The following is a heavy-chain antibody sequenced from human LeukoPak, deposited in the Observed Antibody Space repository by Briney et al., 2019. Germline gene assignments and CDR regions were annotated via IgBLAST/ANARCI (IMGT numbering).Heavy chain of an antibody. D-gene: IGHD4-17*01. CDR3: AKPYGDYVGYYYYYYMDV. Sequence: GGTLRLSCAASGFTFSNYGMSWVRQAPGKGLEWVSAISGSGGSTYYADSVKGRFTISRDNSKNTLYLQMNSLRAEDTAVYYCAKPYGDYVGYYYYYYMDVWGKGTTVTISS. J-gene: IGHJ6*03. V-gene: IGHV3-23*01. CDR2: ISGSGGST. CDR1: GFTFSNYG.